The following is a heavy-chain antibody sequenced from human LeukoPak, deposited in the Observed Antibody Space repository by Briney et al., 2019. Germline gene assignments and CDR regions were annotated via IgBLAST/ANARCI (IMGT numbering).Heavy chain of an antibody. V-gene: IGHV1-2*02. CDR1: RYTFTGYY. J-gene: IGHJ4*02. CDR3: ARSIVGATTDFDY. Sequence: ASVKVSCKASRYTFTGYYMHWVRQAPGQGLEWMGWINPNSGGTNYAQKFQGRVTMTRDTSISTAYMELSRLRSDDTAVYYCARSIVGATTDFDYWGQGTLVTVSS. D-gene: IGHD1-26*01. CDR2: INPNSGGT.